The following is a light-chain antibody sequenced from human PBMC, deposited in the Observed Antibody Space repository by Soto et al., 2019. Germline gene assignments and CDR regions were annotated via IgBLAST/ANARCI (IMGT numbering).Light chain of an antibody. V-gene: IGLV1-47*01. Sequence: QSVLTQPPSASGTPGQRVTMSCSGSSFSVGRNYVYWYQQLPGTAPKLHIYANDQRPSGVPDRFSGSKSGTLASLAISGLRSEDEADYYCAAWDASLRSHVFGTGTKVTVL. CDR2: AND. CDR3: AAWDASLRSHV. J-gene: IGLJ1*01. CDR1: SFSVGRNY.